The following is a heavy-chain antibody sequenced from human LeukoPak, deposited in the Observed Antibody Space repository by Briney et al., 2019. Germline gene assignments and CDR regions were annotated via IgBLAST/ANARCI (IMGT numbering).Heavy chain of an antibody. CDR3: ARGLTGYPVRYYYYYYMDV. CDR1: GYTFTSYD. Sequence: GASVKVSCKASGYTFTSYDINWVRQATGQGLEWMGWMNPNSGNTGYAQKFQGRVTMTRNTSISTAYMELSSLRSDDTAVYYCARGLTGYPVRYYYYYYMDVWGKGTTVTVSS. D-gene: IGHD3-9*01. J-gene: IGHJ6*03. CDR2: MNPNSGNT. V-gene: IGHV1-8*01.